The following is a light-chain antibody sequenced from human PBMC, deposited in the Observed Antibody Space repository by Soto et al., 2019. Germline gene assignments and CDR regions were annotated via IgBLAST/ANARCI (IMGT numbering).Light chain of an antibody. CDR2: GAS. Sequence: DTQVTQSPSSLSASIGDRVTITCRTSQGIREYLAWYQHKPGKSPKLLIYGASTLQSGLSSRFSGSGSGTDFTLSINTLRPEDIATYYCRIYNRPPRPFGKGTKGEI. V-gene: IGKV1-27*01. CDR3: RIYNRPPRP. J-gene: IGKJ2*01. CDR1: QGIREY.